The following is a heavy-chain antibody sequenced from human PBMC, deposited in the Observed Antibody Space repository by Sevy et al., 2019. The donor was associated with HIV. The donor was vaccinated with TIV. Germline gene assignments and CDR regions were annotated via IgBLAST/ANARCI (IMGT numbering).Heavy chain of an antibody. Sequence: GGSLRLSCAASGFTFSSYGMHWVRQAPGKGLEWVAVISYDGSNKYYADSVKGRFTISRDNSKNTLYLQMNSLRAEDTAVYYCAKDLPPRPGYSSSWRERYYYYGMDVWGQGTTVTVSS. J-gene: IGHJ6*02. D-gene: IGHD6-13*01. CDR2: ISYDGSNK. V-gene: IGHV3-30*18. CDR3: AKDLPPRPGYSSSWRERYYYYGMDV. CDR1: GFTFSSYG.